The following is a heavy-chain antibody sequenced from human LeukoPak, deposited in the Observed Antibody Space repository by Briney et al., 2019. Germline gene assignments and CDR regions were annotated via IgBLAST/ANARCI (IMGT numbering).Heavy chain of an antibody. CDR2: ISGGGGST. D-gene: IGHD5-24*01. Sequence: PGGSLRLSCAASGFTFSSYAMSWVRQAPGKGLEWVSAISGGGGSTYYADSVKGRFTISRDNSKNTLYLQMNSLRAEDTAVYYCANGDGYNPSGAFDYWGQGTLVTVSS. CDR1: GFTFSSYA. CDR3: ANGDGYNPSGAFDY. J-gene: IGHJ4*02. V-gene: IGHV3-23*01.